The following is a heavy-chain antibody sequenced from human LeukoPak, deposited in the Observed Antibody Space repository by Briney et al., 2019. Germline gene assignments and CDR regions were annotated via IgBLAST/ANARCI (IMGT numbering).Heavy chain of an antibody. Sequence: KPSQTLSLTCAISRDSVSSNSSAWNWIRQSPSRGLEWLGRTYYRSKWYNDYAVSVKSRITINPDTSKNQFSLQLNSVTPEDTAVYYCARDTEGSGSYPIPTWGQGNLVTVSS. V-gene: IGHV6-1*01. J-gene: IGHJ4*02. CDR3: ARDTEGSGSYPIPT. CDR2: TYYRSKWYN. D-gene: IGHD3-10*01. CDR1: RDSVSSNSSA.